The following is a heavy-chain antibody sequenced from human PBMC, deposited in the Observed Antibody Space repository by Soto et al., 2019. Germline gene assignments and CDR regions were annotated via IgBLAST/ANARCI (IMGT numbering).Heavy chain of an antibody. CDR3: ARYMVATISGPAYYFDY. CDR2: ISYDGSNK. Sequence: GGSLRLSCAASGFTFSSYAMHWVRQAPVKGLEWVAVISYDGSNKYYADSVKGRFTISRDNSKNTLYLQMNSLRAEDTAVYYCARYMVATISGPAYYFDYWGQGTLVTVSS. D-gene: IGHD5-12*01. CDR1: GFTFSSYA. V-gene: IGHV3-30-3*01. J-gene: IGHJ4*02.